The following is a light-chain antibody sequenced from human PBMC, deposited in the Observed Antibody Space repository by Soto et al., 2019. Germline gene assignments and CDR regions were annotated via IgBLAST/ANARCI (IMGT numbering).Light chain of an antibody. J-gene: IGKJ5*01. V-gene: IGKV3-15*01. Sequence: EIVMTQSPSTLAVSPVERATLSFMGSQSVISNVAWYQQKPCQAPRLLIYGASARATGITARFSGSGSGTDFTLTISGLEPADLGVYYCQQRHNWPITFGQGTRLEIK. CDR1: QSVISN. CDR3: QQRHNWPIT. CDR2: GAS.